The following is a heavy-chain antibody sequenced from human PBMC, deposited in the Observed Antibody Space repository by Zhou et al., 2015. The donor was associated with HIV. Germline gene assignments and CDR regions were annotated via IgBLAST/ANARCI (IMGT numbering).Heavy chain of an antibody. CDR1: GGTFSSYA. CDR2: IIPIFGTA. CDR3: ARGGWLQLRDFGAFDI. V-gene: IGHV1-69*01. J-gene: IGHJ3*02. D-gene: IGHD5-24*01. Sequence: QVQLVQSGAEVKKPGSSVKVSCKASGGTFSSYAISWVRQAPGQGLEWMGGIIPIFGTANYAQKFQGRVTITADESTSTAYMELSSLRSEDTAVYYCARGGWLQLRDFGAFDIWGQGTMVTVSS.